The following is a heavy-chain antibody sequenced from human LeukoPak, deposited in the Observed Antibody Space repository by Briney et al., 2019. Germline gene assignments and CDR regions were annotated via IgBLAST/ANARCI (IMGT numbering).Heavy chain of an antibody. CDR1: GGSISGYY. V-gene: IGHV4-59*01. CDR3: ARDIGGYYDILTGYTAGWFDP. Sequence: SETLSLTCTVSGGSISGYYWSWIRQPPGKGLEWIGYIYYSGSTNYNPSLKSRVTISVDTSKNQFSLKLSSVTAADTAVYYCARDIGGYYDILTGYTAGWFDPWGQGTLVTVSS. J-gene: IGHJ5*02. CDR2: IYYSGST. D-gene: IGHD3-9*01.